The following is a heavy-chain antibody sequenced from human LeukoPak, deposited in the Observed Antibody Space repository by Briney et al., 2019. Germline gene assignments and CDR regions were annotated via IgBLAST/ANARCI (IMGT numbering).Heavy chain of an antibody. V-gene: IGHV3-48*01. Sequence: QSGGSLRLSCAASGFTFSSYDMDWVRQAPGKGLEWVSYISGSSRTTYYADSVKGRFIISRDNAKNSLYLQMNSLRAEDTAVYYCARDRKSGEWDLVPWGQGTLVTVSS. CDR2: ISGSSRTT. D-gene: IGHD1-26*01. CDR1: GFTFSSYD. CDR3: ARDRKSGEWDLVP. J-gene: IGHJ4*02.